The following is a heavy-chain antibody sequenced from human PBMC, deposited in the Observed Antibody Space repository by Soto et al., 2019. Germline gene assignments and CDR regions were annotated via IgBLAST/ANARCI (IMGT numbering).Heavy chain of an antibody. CDR2: IYNSGST. V-gene: IGHV4-59*12. D-gene: IGHD1-1*01. CDR1: GGSISKNY. J-gene: IGHJ4*02. CDR3: ATGTSTGSMSY. Sequence: PSETLSLTCTVSGGSISKNYWTWIRQPPGKGLEWIGFIYNSGSTHYNPSLRSRVTISVDTSKNQFSLKLRSVTAADTDVYYCATGTSTGSMSYWGQGTLVTVSS.